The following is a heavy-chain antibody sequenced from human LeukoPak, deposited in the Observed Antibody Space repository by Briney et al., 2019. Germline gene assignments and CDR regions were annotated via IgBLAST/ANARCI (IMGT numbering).Heavy chain of an antibody. CDR1: GYTFTSYG. CDR3: ARADIVVVVAAPGWFDP. V-gene: IGHV1-18*01. Sequence: GASVKVSCKAYGYTFTSYGISWVRQAPGQGLEWMGWISTYNGNTNYAQKLQGRVTMTTDTSTSTAYMELKSLRSDDTAVYYCARADIVVVVAAPGWFDPWGQGTLVTVSS. D-gene: IGHD2-15*01. J-gene: IGHJ5*02. CDR2: ISTYNGNT.